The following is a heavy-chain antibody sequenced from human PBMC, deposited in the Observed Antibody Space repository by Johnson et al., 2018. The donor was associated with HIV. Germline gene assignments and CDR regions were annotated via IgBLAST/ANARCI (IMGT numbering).Heavy chain of an antibody. D-gene: IGHD6-19*01. V-gene: IGHV3-30*19. J-gene: IGHJ3*02. Sequence: QVQLVESGGGVVQPGGSLRLSCAASGFTFDDYDMTWVRQGPGKGLEWVAVISSDGNNKHYADSVKGRFSISRDNSKNTLYLQMNSLRAEDTAVYYCARDWGLYSSGWYVDAFDIWGQGTMVTVSS. CDR3: ARDWGLYSSGWYVDAFDI. CDR2: ISSDGNNK. CDR1: GFTFDDYD.